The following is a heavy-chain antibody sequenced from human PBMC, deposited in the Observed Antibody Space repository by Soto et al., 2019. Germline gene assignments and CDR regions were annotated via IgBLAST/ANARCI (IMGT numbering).Heavy chain of an antibody. J-gene: IGHJ6*02. V-gene: IGHV1-69*02. Sequence: QVQLVQSGAEVKKPGSSVKVSCKASGGTFSSYTISWVRQAPGKGLEWMGRIIPILGIANYAQKFQGRVTITADKSTSTAYMELSSLRSEDTAVYYCASLPGIVVVMNYGMDVWGQGTTVTVSS. CDR1: GGTFSSYT. CDR2: IIPILGIA. D-gene: IGHD3-22*01. CDR3: ASLPGIVVVMNYGMDV.